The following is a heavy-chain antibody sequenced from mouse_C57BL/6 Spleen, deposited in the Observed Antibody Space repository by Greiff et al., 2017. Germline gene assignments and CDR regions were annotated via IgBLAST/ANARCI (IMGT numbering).Heavy chain of an antibody. CDR2: IYPGSGST. V-gene: IGHV1-55*01. Sequence: QVQLQQPGAELVKPGASVKMSCKASGYTFTSYWITWVKQRPGQGLEWIGDIYPGSGSTNYNEKFKSKATLTVDTSSSTAYMQLSSLTSEDSAVYYCARDYYGSRSLYFDYWGQGTTLTVSS. CDR1: GYTFTSYW. D-gene: IGHD1-1*01. CDR3: ARDYYGSRSLYFDY. J-gene: IGHJ2*01.